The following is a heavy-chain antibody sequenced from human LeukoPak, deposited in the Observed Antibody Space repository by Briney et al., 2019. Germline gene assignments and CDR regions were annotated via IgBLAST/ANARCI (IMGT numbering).Heavy chain of an antibody. J-gene: IGHJ4*02. CDR3: ARPGGSFGTTHDFDY. V-gene: IGHV3-21*01. Sequence: GGSLRLSCAASGFTFSTYRMNWVRQAPGKGLEWVSSISSSSSYIYYGDSVKGRFTISRDNAKSSLYLKMNSLRAEDTAVYYCARPGGSFGTTHDFDYWGQGXLVTVSS. D-gene: IGHD2/OR15-2a*01. CDR2: ISSSSSYI. CDR1: GFTFSTYR.